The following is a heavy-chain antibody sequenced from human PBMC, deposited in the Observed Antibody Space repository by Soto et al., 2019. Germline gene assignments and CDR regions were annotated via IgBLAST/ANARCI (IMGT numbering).Heavy chain of an antibody. CDR3: AKRITMVRGVATFDP. J-gene: IGHJ5*02. V-gene: IGHV1-8*01. CDR2: MNPNSGST. CDR1: GYNISSYD. Sequence: ASVKVSCKASGYNISSYDIIWVRQAAGQGLEWMGWMNPNSGSTGYVQKFQGRVTMTRNTSISTAYMELSSLRSEDTAVYYCAKRITMVRGVATFDPWGQGTLVTVSS. D-gene: IGHD3-10*01.